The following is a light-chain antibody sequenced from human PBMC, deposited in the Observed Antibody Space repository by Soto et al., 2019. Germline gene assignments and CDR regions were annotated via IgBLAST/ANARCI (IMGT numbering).Light chain of an antibody. V-gene: IGKV2-28*01. CDR3: SQVLHPYT. J-gene: IGKJ2*01. Sequence: DIVMTQSPLSLPVTPGEPASISCRSSQSLLHSNGYNYLDWYLQKPGQSPQLLIYLGSNRASGAPERFRGRGSGTDFTLKISRVGAEDLGVYSCSQVLHPYTFARGTKLEIK. CDR1: QSLLHSNGYNY. CDR2: LGS.